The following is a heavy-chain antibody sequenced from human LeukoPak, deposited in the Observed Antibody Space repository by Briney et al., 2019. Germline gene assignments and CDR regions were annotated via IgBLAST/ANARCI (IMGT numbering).Heavy chain of an antibody. CDR3: ARLVGDWFDP. Sequence: PSETLSLTCTVSGGSISSYYWSWIRQPPGKGLEWIGYIYYSGSTNYNPSLKSRVTISVGTSKNQFSLKLSSVTAADTAVYYCARLVGDWFDPWGQGTLVTVSS. D-gene: IGHD3-3*01. J-gene: IGHJ5*02. CDR2: IYYSGST. V-gene: IGHV4-59*08. CDR1: GGSISSYY.